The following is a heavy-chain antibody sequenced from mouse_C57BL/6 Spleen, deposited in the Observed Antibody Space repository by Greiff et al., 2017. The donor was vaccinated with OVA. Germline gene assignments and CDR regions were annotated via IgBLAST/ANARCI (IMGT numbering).Heavy chain of an antibody. D-gene: IGHD1-1*01. CDR3: ARPYYYGSSPFDY. CDR1: GYTFTSYW. V-gene: IGHV1-50*01. Sequence: QVQLQQPGAELVKPGASVKLSCKASGYTFTSYWMQWVKQRPGQGLEWIGEIDPSDSYTNYTQKFKGKATLTVDTSSSTAYMQLSSLTSEDSAVYYCARPYYYGSSPFDYWGKGTTLTVSS. J-gene: IGHJ2*01. CDR2: IDPSDSYT.